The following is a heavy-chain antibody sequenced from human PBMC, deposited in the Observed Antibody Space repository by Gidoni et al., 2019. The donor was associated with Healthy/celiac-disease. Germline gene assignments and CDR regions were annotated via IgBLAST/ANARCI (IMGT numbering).Heavy chain of an antibody. CDR2: INHSGST. CDR1: GGSFSGYY. CDR3: ARLVGATEGGFDY. Sequence: QVQLQQWGAGLLKPSETLSLTCAVYGGSFSGYYWSWIRQPPGKGLEWIGEINHSGSTNYNPSLKSRVTISVDTSKNQFSLKLSSVTAADTAVYYCARLVGATEGGFDYWGQGTLVTVSS. J-gene: IGHJ4*02. D-gene: IGHD1-26*01. V-gene: IGHV4-34*01.